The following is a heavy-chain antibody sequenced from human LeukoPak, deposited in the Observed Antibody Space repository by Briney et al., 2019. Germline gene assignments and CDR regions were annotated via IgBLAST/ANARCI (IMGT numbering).Heavy chain of an antibody. V-gene: IGHV3-30*03. J-gene: IGHJ6*03. D-gene: IGHD5-18*01. Sequence: GGSLRLSCAASGFTFSSYSMNWVRQAPGKGLECVAVISYGGSSEYYADSVRGRFTISRDNSKNTLYLQMNSLRAEHTAVYYCAREGSYDPWEYDYYYVDVWGKLITVIVSS. CDR2: ISYGGSSE. CDR3: AREGSYDPWEYDYYYVDV. CDR1: GFTFSSYS.